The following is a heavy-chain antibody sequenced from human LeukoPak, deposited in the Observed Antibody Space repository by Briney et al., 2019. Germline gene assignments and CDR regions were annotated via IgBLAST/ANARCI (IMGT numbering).Heavy chain of an antibody. V-gene: IGHV3-7*03. CDR1: GFALSSHW. J-gene: IGHJ6*02. Sequence: TGGSLRLSCAASGFALSSHWMTWVRQVPGRGPEWVANVNRDGSETYYLDSVKSRFTISKDNAKNSLYLQMNSLRAEDTALYHCARNNGMDVWGQGTTVIVSS. CDR3: ARNNGMDV. CDR2: VNRDGSET.